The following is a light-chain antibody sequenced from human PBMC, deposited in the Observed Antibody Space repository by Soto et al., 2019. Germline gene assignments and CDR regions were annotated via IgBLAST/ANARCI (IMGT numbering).Light chain of an antibody. CDR3: QSYDSSLTTFV. V-gene: IGLV2-14*01. J-gene: IGLJ1*01. CDR1: SSDVGGYNY. CDR2: EVS. Sequence: QSVLTQPASVSGSPGQSITISCTGTSSDVGGYNYVSWYQQHPGKAPKLMIYEVSNRPSGVSNRFSGSKSGNTASLTITGLQPEDEADYYCQSYDSSLTTFVFGTGTKLTVL.